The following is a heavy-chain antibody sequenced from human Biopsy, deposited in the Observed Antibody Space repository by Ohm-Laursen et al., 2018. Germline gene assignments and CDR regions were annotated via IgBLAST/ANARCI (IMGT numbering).Heavy chain of an antibody. D-gene: IGHD3-10*01. CDR1: GFTFRDYY. CDR3: ARPPWGHAYGYYNGMDV. J-gene: IGHJ6*02. V-gene: IGHV3-11*01. Sequence: GSLRLSCSASGFTFRDYYMIWIRQPPGKGLEWVSYITNSGGTVYYEDSVKGRFTVSRDNAKNSLYLQMDRLRAEDTAVYYCARPPWGHAYGYYNGMDVSGQGTTVTVSS. CDR2: ITNSGGTV.